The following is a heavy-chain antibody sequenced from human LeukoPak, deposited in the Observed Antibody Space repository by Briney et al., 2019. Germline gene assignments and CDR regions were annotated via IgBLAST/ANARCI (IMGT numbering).Heavy chain of an antibody. D-gene: IGHD2-2*01. CDR3: ARGGYCSSTSCYSDNWFDP. CDR1: GDSVSSNSAA. CDR2: TYYRSKWYN. Sequence: SQTLSLTCAISGDSVSSNSAAWSWIRQSPSRGLGWLGRTYYRSKWYNDYAVSVKSRITINPDTSKNQFSLQLNSVTPEDTAVYYCARGGYCSSTSCYSDNWFDPWGQGTLVTVSS. V-gene: IGHV6-1*01. J-gene: IGHJ5*02.